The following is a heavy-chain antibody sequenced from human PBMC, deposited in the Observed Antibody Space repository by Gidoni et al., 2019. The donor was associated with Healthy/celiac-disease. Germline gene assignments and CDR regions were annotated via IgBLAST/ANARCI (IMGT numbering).Heavy chain of an antibody. Sequence: EVQLVESGGGLVKPGGSLRLSCAASGFPFSSYSMNWVRKAPGKGLEWVSSISSSSSYRYYADSVKGRFTISRDNAKNSLYLQMNSLRAEDTAVYYCARDHRKYGDYGLGDYWGQGTLVTVSS. CDR1: GFPFSSYS. J-gene: IGHJ4*02. D-gene: IGHD4-17*01. CDR3: ARDHRKYGDYGLGDY. CDR2: ISSSSSYR. V-gene: IGHV3-21*01.